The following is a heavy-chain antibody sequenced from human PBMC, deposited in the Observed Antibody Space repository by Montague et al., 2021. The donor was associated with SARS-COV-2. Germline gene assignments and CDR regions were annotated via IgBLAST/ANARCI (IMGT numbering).Heavy chain of an antibody. D-gene: IGHD3-22*01. V-gene: IGHV4-31*03. CDR3: ARDEDSSGHDY. Sequence: TLSLTCTVSGGSISSGGYYWSWIRQHPGKGLEWIGYIYYSGSTYYNPSLKSRVTISVDTSKNQFSLKLSSVTAADTAVYYCARDEDSSGHDYWGQGTLVTVSS. CDR2: IYYSGST. CDR1: GGSISSGGYY. J-gene: IGHJ4*02.